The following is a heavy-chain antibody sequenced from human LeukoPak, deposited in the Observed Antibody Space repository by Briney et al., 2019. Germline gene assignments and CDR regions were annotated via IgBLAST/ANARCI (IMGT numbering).Heavy chain of an antibody. CDR1: GYTFSKYY. CDR2: INPSGGST. D-gene: IGHD5-24*01. CDR3: AMDREEGYNVYYFDS. J-gene: IGHJ4*02. V-gene: IGHV1-46*01. Sequence: APVKGSPATSGYTFSKYYIRRVRHTPGQGLEWMGIINPSGGSTGYAQKFQGRFTMTRDTSTTTVYTELSSLRSEDTTVYYCAMDREEGYNVYYFDSWAREPW.